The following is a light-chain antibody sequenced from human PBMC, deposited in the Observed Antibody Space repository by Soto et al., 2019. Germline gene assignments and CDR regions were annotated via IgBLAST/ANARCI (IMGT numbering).Light chain of an antibody. J-gene: IGLJ2*01. CDR1: SSNIGAGYD. V-gene: IGLV1-40*01. Sequence: QLVLTQTPSVSGAPGQKITMSCTGSSSNIGAGYDVHWYQQLPGAAPRLLIYADNNRPSGVPDRFSASNSGTSASLAITGLQGEDEAVYYGQSYDTSLSGVIFGAGTKLTVL. CDR2: ADN. CDR3: QSYDTSLSGVI.